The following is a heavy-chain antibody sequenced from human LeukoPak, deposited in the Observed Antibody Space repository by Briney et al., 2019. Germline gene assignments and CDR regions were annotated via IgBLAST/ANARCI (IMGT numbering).Heavy chain of an antibody. CDR2: FDPEDGET. D-gene: IGHD3-22*01. Sequence: ASVKVSCKVSGYTLTELSMHWVRQAPGKGLEWMGGFDPEDGETIYAQKFQGRVTMTEDTSTDTAYMELSSLRSEDTAVYYCARGYYYDSSGYYYYPYYFDYWGQGTLVTVSS. CDR3: ARGYYYDSSGYYYYPYYFDY. J-gene: IGHJ4*02. V-gene: IGHV1-24*01. CDR1: GYTLTELS.